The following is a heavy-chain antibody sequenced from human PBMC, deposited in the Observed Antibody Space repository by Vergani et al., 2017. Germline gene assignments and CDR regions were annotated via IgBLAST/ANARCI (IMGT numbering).Heavy chain of an antibody. Sequence: EVQLVESGGGLVQPGRSLRLSCTASGFTFGDYAMSWFRQAPGKGLEWVGFIRSKAYGGTTEYAASVKGRFTISRDDSKSIAYLQMNSLKTEDTAVYYCTRVGGRSNYYYYMYVWGKGTTVTVSS. CDR1: GFTFGDYA. V-gene: IGHV3-49*03. D-gene: IGHD1-26*01. CDR3: TRVGGRSNYYYYMYV. CDR2: IRSKAYGGTT. J-gene: IGHJ6*03.